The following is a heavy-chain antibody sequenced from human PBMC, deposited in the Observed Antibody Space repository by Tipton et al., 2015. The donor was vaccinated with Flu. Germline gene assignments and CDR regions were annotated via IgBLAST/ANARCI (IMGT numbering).Heavy chain of an antibody. CDR3: AKDRHRTDILTGFVFDY. V-gene: IGHV3-30*18. CDR1: GFTFSIFG. CDR2: ISYDGSNK. Sequence: SLRLSCAASGFTFSIFGMHWVRQAPGKGLEWVALISYDGSNKDYADSVKGRFTISRDDSKNTLYLQMNSLRAEDTAVYYCAKDRHRTDILTGFVFDYWGQGTLVTVSS. J-gene: IGHJ4*02. D-gene: IGHD3-9*01.